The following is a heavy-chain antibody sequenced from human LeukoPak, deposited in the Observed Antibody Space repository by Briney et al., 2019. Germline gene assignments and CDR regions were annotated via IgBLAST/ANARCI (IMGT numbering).Heavy chain of an antibody. CDR1: GYTFTSYY. D-gene: IGHD3-9*01. CDR2: INPSGGST. CDR3: ARCGEASYDILTGYSRFDY. J-gene: IGHJ4*02. Sequence: ASVKVSCKASGYTFTSYYMHWVRQAPGQGLEWMGIINPSGGSTSYAQKFQGRVTMTRDTSTSTVYMEVSSLRSEDTAVYYCARCGEASYDILTGYSRFDYWGQGTLVTVSS. V-gene: IGHV1-46*01.